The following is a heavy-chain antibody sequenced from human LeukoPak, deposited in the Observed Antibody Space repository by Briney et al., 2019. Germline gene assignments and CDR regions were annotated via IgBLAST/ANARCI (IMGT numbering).Heavy chain of an antibody. D-gene: IGHD5-18*01. Sequence: EPSETLSLTCAVSGGSISSSNWWSWVRQPPGKGLEWIGEIYHSGSTNYNPSLKSRVTISVDKSKNQFSLKLSSVTAADTAVYYCARGIQLWRYYYYYYMDVWGKGTTVTVSS. J-gene: IGHJ6*03. CDR2: IYHSGST. CDR3: ARGIQLWRYYYYYYMDV. CDR1: GGSISSSNW. V-gene: IGHV4-4*02.